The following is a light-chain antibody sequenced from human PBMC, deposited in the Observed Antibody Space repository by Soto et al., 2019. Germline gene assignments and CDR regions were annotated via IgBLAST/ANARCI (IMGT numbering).Light chain of an antibody. V-gene: IGKV1-12*01. J-gene: IGKJ5*01. CDR1: QGISSW. CDR3: QQANSFPIT. CDR2: AAS. Sequence: DIQMTQSPSSVSASVGDRVTITCRASQGISSWLAWYQKKPGKAPNLLIYAASSLQSGVPSRFSGIESGTDFTLTISSLQPEDCAIYFCQQANSFPITFGQGTRLEIK.